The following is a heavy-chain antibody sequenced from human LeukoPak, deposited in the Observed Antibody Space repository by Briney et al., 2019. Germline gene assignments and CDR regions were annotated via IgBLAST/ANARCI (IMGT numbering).Heavy chain of an antibody. CDR3: ARVQQQLVDY. V-gene: IGHV4-59*01. CDR2: IYYSGST. J-gene: IGHJ4*02. D-gene: IGHD6-13*01. Sequence: SETLSLTCTVSGGSISSYYWSWIRQPPGKGLEWIGYIYYSGSTNYNPSLKSRVTISVDTSKNQFSLKLSSVTAADTAVYYCARVQQQLVDYWGQGTLVTVSS. CDR1: GGSISSYY.